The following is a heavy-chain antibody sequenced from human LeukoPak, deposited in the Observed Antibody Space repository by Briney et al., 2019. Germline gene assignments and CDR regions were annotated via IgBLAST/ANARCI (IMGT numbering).Heavy chain of an antibody. Sequence: GGSLRLSCVASGFPFSSYWMTWVRQAPGKGLEWVSAIGGSGSDTSYTDSVKGRFTISRDNSKSTLYLQMNSLRAEDTAVYHCAKTLRDLEWLTGELDVWGQGTAVTVSS. J-gene: IGHJ6*02. CDR3: AKTLRDLEWLTGELDV. D-gene: IGHD3-3*01. CDR1: GFPFSSYW. CDR2: IGGSGSDT. V-gene: IGHV3-23*01.